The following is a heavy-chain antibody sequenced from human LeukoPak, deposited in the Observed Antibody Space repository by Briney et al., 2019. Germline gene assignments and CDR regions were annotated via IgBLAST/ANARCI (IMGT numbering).Heavy chain of an antibody. CDR3: ATTMVRGVIFDY. J-gene: IGHJ4*02. CDR1: GFTFSSYE. V-gene: IGHV3-48*03. Sequence: GGSLRLSCAASGFTFSSYEMNWVRQAPGKGLEWVSYISSSGSTIYYADSVKGRFAISRDNAKNSLYLQMNSLRAEDTAVYYCATTMVRGVIFDYWGQGTLVTVSS. D-gene: IGHD3-10*01. CDR2: ISSSGSTI.